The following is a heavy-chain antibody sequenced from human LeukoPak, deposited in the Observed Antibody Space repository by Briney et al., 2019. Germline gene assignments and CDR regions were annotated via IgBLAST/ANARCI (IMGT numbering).Heavy chain of an antibody. Sequence: ASVKVSCKASGYSFTNYGISWVRQAPGQGLEWMGWISAYNDNAHYAQGLEGRVTMTSETSTRTAYMELRSLRSDDTAVYYGARSTLGIEFDYWGQGSLVTVSS. V-gene: IGHV1-18*01. CDR3: ARSTLGIEFDY. CDR2: ISAYNDNA. J-gene: IGHJ4*02. CDR1: GYSFTNYG. D-gene: IGHD7-27*01.